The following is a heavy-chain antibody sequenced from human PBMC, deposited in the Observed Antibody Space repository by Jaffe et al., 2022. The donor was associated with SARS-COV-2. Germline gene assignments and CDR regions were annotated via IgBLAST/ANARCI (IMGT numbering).Heavy chain of an antibody. Sequence: QVQLVESGGGVVQPGRSLRLSCAASGFTFSSYGMHWVRQAPGKGLEWVAVISYDGSNKYYADSVKGRFTISRDNSKNTLYLQMNSLRAEDTAVYYCAKDHVAGAYNWFDPWGQGTLVTVSS. J-gene: IGHJ5*02. CDR3: AKDHVAGAYNWFDP. D-gene: IGHD6-19*01. V-gene: IGHV3-30*18. CDR1: GFTFSSYG. CDR2: ISYDGSNK.